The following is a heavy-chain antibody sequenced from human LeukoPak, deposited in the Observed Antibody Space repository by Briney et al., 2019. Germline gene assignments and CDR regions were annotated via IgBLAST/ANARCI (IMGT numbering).Heavy chain of an antibody. CDR2: IYYSGST. V-gene: IGHV4-39*01. Sequence: PSETLSLTCTVSGGSISSSSYYWGWIRQPPGKGLEWIGSIYYSGSTYSNPSLRSRVTISVDTSNNQFSLKLSSVTAADTAVYYCARLAIKYCSSTSCYAGDWFDPWGQGTLVTVSS. CDR1: GGSISSSSYY. J-gene: IGHJ5*02. D-gene: IGHD2-2*01. CDR3: ARLAIKYCSSTSCYAGDWFDP.